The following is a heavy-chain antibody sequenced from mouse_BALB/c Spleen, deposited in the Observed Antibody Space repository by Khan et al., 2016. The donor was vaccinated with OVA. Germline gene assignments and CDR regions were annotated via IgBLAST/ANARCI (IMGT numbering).Heavy chain of an antibody. Sequence: QVQLQQSGPGLVAPSQSLSITCTVSGFSLTSYGVPWVRQPPGKGLEWLVVIWSDGSTNYNSVLKSRLSISKDNSKSQVFLKMNSLQTDDTTIYYCARWFDGYSSLYAMDYWGQGTSVTVSS. D-gene: IGHD2-3*01. CDR1: GFSLTSYG. CDR3: ARWFDGYSSLYAMDY. J-gene: IGHJ4*01. CDR2: IWSDGST. V-gene: IGHV2-6*02.